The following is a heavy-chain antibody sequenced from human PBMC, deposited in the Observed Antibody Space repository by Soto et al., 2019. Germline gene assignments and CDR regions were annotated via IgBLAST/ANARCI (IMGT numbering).Heavy chain of an antibody. CDR1: GGSISSGDYH. V-gene: IGHV4-30-4*01. Sequence: SETLSLTCTVSGGSISSGDYHWSWIRQPPGKGLEWIGYIYYSGSTYYNPSLKSRVTISVDTSKNQFSLKLSSVTAADTAVYYCAREMVRGRYGMDVWGQGTTVTVSS. J-gene: IGHJ6*02. CDR2: IYYSGST. CDR3: AREMVRGRYGMDV. D-gene: IGHD3-10*01.